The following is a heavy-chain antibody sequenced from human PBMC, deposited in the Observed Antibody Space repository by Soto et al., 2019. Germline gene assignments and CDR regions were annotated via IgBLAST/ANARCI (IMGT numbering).Heavy chain of an antibody. CDR2: IYHSGTT. CDR3: ARVHKEELVTVPAAHYDH. V-gene: IGHV4-59*01. J-gene: IGHJ4*01. D-gene: IGHD2-2*01. Sequence: QVRLQESGPGLVKSSEALSLTCTVSVGSLSSFSWGWIRRPPGKGLEWIGYIYHSGTTRYNSSLKSRVTMSVDASKNEFSLKLTAVTAADTATYYCARVHKEELVTVPAAHYDHWGHGTLVTVAS. CDR1: VGSLSSFS.